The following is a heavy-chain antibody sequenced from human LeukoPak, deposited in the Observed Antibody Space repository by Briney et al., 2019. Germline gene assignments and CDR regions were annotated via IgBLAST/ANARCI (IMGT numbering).Heavy chain of an antibody. D-gene: IGHD3-22*01. CDR3: ARLDSSGYYSGYYFDY. CDR1: GGSFSGYY. CDR2: INHSGST. Sequence: SETLSLTCAVYGGSFSGYYWSWIRQSPGKGLEWIGEINHSGSTNYNPSLKSRVTISVDTSKNQFSLKLSPVTAADTAVYYCARLDSSGYYSGYYFDYWGQGTLVTVSS. J-gene: IGHJ4*02. V-gene: IGHV4-34*01.